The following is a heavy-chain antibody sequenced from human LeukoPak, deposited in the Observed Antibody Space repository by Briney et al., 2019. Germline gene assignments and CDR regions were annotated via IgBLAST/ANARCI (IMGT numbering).Heavy chain of an antibody. D-gene: IGHD4-23*01. CDR2: IGTAGDT. J-gene: IGHJ6*03. Sequence: GGSLRLSCAASGFTFSSYDMHWVRQATGKGLEWVSAIGTAGDTYYPGSVKGRFTISRENAKNSLYLQMNSLRAGDTAVYYCARATGGYGGNSYYYYMDVWGKGTTVTVSS. V-gene: IGHV3-13*01. CDR1: GFTFSSYD. CDR3: ARATGGYGGNSYYYYMDV.